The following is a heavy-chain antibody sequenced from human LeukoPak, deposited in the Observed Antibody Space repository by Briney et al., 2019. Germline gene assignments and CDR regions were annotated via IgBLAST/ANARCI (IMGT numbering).Heavy chain of an antibody. J-gene: IGHJ5*02. CDR3: ARTGTTYYDFWSGSLIWFDP. V-gene: IGHV4-34*01. CDR1: GGSFSGYY. D-gene: IGHD3-3*01. CDR2: INHSGST. Sequence: SETLSLTCAVYGGSFSGYYWSWIRQPPGKGLEWIGEINHSGSTNYNPSLKSRVTISVDTSKNQFSLKLSSVTAADTAVYYCARTGTTYYDFWSGSLIWFDPWGQGTLVTVSS.